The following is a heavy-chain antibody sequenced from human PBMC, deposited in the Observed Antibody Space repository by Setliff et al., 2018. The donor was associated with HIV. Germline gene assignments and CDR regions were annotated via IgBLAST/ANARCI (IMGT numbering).Heavy chain of an antibody. D-gene: IGHD1-26*01. CDR3: TRHRGSFDY. CDR2: IKSKRDGGTI. CDR1: GFILSEDW. J-gene: IGHJ4*02. V-gene: IGHV3-15*01. Sequence: GGSLRLSCAVSGFILSEDWMSWVRQAPGKGLEWLGRIKSKRDGGTIDYTAPVKGRFIISRDDSKNMAYLQMNSLRTEDTAIYYCTRHRGSFDYWGLGTLVTVSS.